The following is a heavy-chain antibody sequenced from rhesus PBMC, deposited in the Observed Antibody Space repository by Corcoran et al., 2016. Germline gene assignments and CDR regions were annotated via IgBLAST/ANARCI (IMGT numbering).Heavy chain of an antibody. CDR3: ARGQGYSGYSYFDY. J-gene: IGHJ4*01. V-gene: IGHV4-147*01. D-gene: IGHD5-30*01. Sequence: QVQLQESGPGLVKPSETLSLTCAVSGYSISSNYWSWIRQPPGKGLEWIGHLYGSMWRPCSNPSLKRRVTISTDTSKNQFSLKLSSGTAADTAVYYFARGQGYSGYSYFDYWGQGVLVTVSS. CDR2: LYGSMWRP. CDR1: GYSISSNY.